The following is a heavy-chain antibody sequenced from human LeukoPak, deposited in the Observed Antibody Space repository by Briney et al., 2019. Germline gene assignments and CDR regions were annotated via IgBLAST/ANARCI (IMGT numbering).Heavy chain of an antibody. J-gene: IGHJ4*02. CDR1: GFDFSSYD. CDR2: IKEDGSEK. V-gene: IGHV3-7*01. Sequence: PGGSLRLSCAASGFDFSSYDMHWVRQAPGKGLEWVANIKEDGSEKYYVDSAKGRFTISRDNAKNSLYLQMNSLRAEDTAVYYCARDPSSLRDSFDYWGQGTLVTVSS. CDR3: ARDPSSLRDSFDY.